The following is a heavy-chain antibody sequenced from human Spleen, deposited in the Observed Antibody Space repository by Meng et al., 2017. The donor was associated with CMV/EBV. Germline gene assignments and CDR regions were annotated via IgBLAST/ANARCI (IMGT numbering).Heavy chain of an antibody. D-gene: IGHD4/OR15-4a*01. Sequence: CKATGYPFTSYYIQWVRQAPGQGLEWMGIINPSGGSTKYAPKFQGRVTMTRDTSTSTVYMQLTNLKSEDTAVYFCARILYGGNPPFDHWGQGTLVTVSS. CDR2: INPSGGST. CDR1: GYPFTSYY. V-gene: IGHV1-46*01. CDR3: ARILYGGNPPFDH. J-gene: IGHJ4*02.